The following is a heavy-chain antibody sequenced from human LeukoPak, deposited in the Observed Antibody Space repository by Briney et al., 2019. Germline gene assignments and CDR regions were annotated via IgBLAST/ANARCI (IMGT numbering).Heavy chain of an antibody. CDR2: MNPNSGNT. CDR3: ARGNQVYYYYGMDV. J-gene: IGHJ6*02. V-gene: IGHV1-8*01. CDR1: GYTFTSYD. Sequence: GASVKVSCKASGYTFTSYDINWVRQATGQGLEWMGWMNPNSGNTGYAQKFQGRVTMTRNTSISTAYMELSSLRSEDTAAYYCARGNQVYYYYGMDVWGQGTTVTVSS.